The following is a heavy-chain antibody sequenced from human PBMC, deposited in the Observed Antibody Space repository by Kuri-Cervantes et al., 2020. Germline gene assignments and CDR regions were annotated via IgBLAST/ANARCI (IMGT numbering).Heavy chain of an antibody. CDR3: ARMKPPGGFDY. CDR1: GFSLSTSGMC. J-gene: IGHJ4*02. CDR2: IDWDDDK. V-gene: IGHV2-70*01. Sequence: SGPTLMKPTHTLTLTCTFPGFSLSTSGMCVSWIRQPPGKAREWLALIDWDDDKYYSTSLKTRLTISNDTSKNQVVLTMTKMDPVDTATYYCARMKPPGGFDYWGQGTLVTVSS. D-gene: IGHD1-14*01.